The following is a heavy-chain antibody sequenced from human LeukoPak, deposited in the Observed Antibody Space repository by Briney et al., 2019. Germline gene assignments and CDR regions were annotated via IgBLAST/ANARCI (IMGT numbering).Heavy chain of an antibody. Sequence: GGSLRLSCAASGFTLSSYWMSWVRQAPGKGLEWVANIKQDGSEKYYVDSVKGRFTISRDNAKNSLYLQMNSLRAEDTAVYYCARDSSGPLDWGQGTLVTVSS. V-gene: IGHV3-7*01. CDR3: ARDSSGPLD. CDR2: IKQDGSEK. J-gene: IGHJ4*02. CDR1: GFTLSSYW.